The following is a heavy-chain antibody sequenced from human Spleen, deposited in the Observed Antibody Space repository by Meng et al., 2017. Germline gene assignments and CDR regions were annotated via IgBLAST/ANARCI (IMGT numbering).Heavy chain of an antibody. CDR3: ARVSKRSSSWYFDY. Sequence: QVQLQESGPGLVKPSQTLSLTCSVSGVSISSDYNWSWSRQSPGKGLEWIGYIYYSGSTDYNPSLKSRVTISVDTSKNQFSLKLSSVTAADTAVYYCARVSKRSSSWYFDYWGQGTLVTVSS. V-gene: IGHV4-30-4*01. CDR1: GVSISSDYN. D-gene: IGHD6-13*01. J-gene: IGHJ4*02. CDR2: IYYSGST.